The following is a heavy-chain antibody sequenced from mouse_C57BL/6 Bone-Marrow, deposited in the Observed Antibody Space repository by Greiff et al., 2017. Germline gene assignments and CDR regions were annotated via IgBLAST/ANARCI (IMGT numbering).Heavy chain of an antibody. D-gene: IGHD2-4*01. J-gene: IGHJ4*01. Sequence: QVQLQQSGAELARPGASVKMSCKASGYTFTSYTMHWVKQRPGQGLEWIGYINPSSGYTKYNQKFKDKATLTADKSSSTAYMQLSSLTSEDSAVYYCARWEIYYDYDLGAMDYWGQGTSVTVSS. CDR3: ARWEIYYDYDLGAMDY. CDR2: INPSSGYT. CDR1: GYTFTSYT. V-gene: IGHV1-4*01.